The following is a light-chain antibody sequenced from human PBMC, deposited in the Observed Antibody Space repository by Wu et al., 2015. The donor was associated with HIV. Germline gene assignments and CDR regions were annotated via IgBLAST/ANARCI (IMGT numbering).Light chain of an antibody. V-gene: IGKV3D-15*01. J-gene: IGKJ1*01. CDR3: QQYYNWPRT. Sequence: EIVLTQSPGTLSLSPGERVTLSCRASQRITSNLAWYQQKPGQAPRLLMFSASTRATGIPARFSGSGSGTYFTLTISSMQSEDFAVYYCQQYYNWPRTFGQGTKVEIK. CDR2: SAS. CDR1: QRITSN.